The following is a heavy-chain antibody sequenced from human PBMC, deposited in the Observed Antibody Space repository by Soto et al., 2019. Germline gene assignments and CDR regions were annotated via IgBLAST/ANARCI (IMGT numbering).Heavy chain of an antibody. V-gene: IGHV3-23*01. D-gene: IGHD3-16*01. J-gene: IGHJ3*01. CDR1: GFTFNTYA. Sequence: PGGSLRLSCAASGFTFNTYAMSWVRQAPGQGLEWVSAISGSGFSTYYADSVKGRFSISSDSSKNTLFLQMNSLRADDTAVYFCATFTFGRPFDPWGQGTMVTVSS. CDR2: ISGSGFST. CDR3: ATFTFGRPFDP.